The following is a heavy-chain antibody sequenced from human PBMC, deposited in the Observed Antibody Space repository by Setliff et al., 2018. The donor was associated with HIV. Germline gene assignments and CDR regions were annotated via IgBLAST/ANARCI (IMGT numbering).Heavy chain of an antibody. J-gene: IGHJ4*02. Sequence: SETLSLTCAVSGFSISRSYYWAWTRQPPGKGLEWIASVYHSGSTYYNPSLKSRVAISVDTSKNQFSLRVSSLTATDTAVYFCARGGGVAVTTTGGTASFDYWGQGTLVTVSS. CDR1: GFSISRSYY. V-gene: IGHV4-38-2*01. D-gene: IGHD2-15*01. CDR2: VYHSGST. CDR3: ARGGGVAVTTTGGTASFDY.